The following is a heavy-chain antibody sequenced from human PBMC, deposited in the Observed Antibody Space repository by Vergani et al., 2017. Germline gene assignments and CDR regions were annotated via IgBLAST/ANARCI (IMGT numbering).Heavy chain of an antibody. D-gene: IGHD6-13*01. CDR2: VYGDGST. J-gene: IGHJ6*02. CDR3: TRRSSCPPFGVDV. CDR1: GYSITNGYY. Sequence: QVQLQESGPGLVKPSETLSLTCAVSGYSITNGYYWGWIRQPPGKGLEWIGNVYGDGSTYYNPSLKSRVTISLDMSRNQFSLNVTSVTAADMAVYYCTRRSSCPPFGVDVWGQGTTVTVSS. V-gene: IGHV4-38-2*01.